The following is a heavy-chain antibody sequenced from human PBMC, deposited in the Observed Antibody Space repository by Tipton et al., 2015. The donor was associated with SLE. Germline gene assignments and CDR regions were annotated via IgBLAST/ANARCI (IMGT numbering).Heavy chain of an antibody. CDR2: TYHTGST. D-gene: IGHD3-3*01. CDR3: ARQLRFLELFIDY. V-gene: IGHV4-59*08. J-gene: IGHJ4*02. CDR1: GGSISSHY. Sequence: TLSLTCIVSGGSISSHYWTWIRQSPGKGLEWIGNTYHTGSTNYNPSLKSRVTISGDTSKNQLSLNLSSVTAADTAVYYCARQLRFLELFIDYWGQGTQVTVSS.